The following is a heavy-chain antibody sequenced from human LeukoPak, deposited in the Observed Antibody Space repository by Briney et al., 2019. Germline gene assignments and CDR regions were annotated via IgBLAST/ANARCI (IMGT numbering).Heavy chain of an antibody. V-gene: IGHV3-21*01. D-gene: IGHD6-13*01. Sequence: GGSLRLLCADSGFSFSSYSMNWARQARGKALEVVSSISSTSTYIYYADSVKGRFTISRDNSKNSLYLQMNSLRAEDTAVYYCARPYTSSLGDYGMDVWGKGTTVTVSS. J-gene: IGHJ6*04. CDR3: ARPYTSSLGDYGMDV. CDR2: ISSTSTYI. CDR1: GFSFSSYS.